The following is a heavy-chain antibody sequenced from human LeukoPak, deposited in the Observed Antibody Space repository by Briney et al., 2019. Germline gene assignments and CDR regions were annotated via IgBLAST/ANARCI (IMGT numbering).Heavy chain of an antibody. J-gene: IGHJ1*01. CDR2: IYPGDSDT. Sequence: KYGESLQISCKGSGYSFTSYWIGWVRPLPGKGLEWMGIIYPGDSDTRYSPSFQGQVTISADKSISTAYLQWSSLKASDTAMYYCARLYGGNFEYFQHWGQGTLVTVSS. D-gene: IGHD2-21*02. CDR3: ARLYGGNFEYFQH. V-gene: IGHV5-51*01. CDR1: GYSFTSYW.